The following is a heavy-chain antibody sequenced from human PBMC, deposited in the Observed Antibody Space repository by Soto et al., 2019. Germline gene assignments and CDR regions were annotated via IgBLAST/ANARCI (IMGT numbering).Heavy chain of an antibody. V-gene: IGHV1-3*01. CDR3: ARLPPLVRGVTSPRYFDY. Sequence: ASVKVSCKASGYTFTSYAMHWVRQAPGQRLEWMGWINAGNGNTKYSQKFQGRVTITRDTSASTAYMELSSLRSEDTAVYYCARLPPLVRGVTSPRYFDYWGQGTLVTVSS. CDR1: GYTFTSYA. J-gene: IGHJ4*02. CDR2: INAGNGNT. D-gene: IGHD3-10*01.